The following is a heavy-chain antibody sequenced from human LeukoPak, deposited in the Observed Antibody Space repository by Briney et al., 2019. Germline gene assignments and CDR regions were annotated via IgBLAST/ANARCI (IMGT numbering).Heavy chain of an antibody. V-gene: IGHV4-59*01. CDR1: GGTINYYY. J-gene: IGHJ4*02. Sequence: PSETLSLTCTVSGGTINYYYWSWIRQHPGKGLEWIGYIYYRGSTDYNPSLKSRVTISLDTSNKQFSLRLSSVTAADTAVYYCAALCSSTSCYPFDYWGQGTLLTVSS. D-gene: IGHD2-2*01. CDR3: AALCSSTSCYPFDY. CDR2: IYYRGST.